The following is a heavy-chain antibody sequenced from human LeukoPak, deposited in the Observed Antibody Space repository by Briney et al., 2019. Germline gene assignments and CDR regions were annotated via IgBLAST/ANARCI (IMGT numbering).Heavy chain of an antibody. V-gene: IGHV4-4*07. D-gene: IGHD6-6*01. CDR1: GGSISSYY. CDR2: IYTSGST. CDR3: ARDFVEQLVSWHYYMDV. Sequence: SETLSLTCTVSGGSISSYYWSWIRQPAGKGLEWIGRIYTSGSTNYNPSLKSRVTMSVDTSKNQFSLKLSSVTAADTAVYYCARDFVEQLVSWHYYMDVWGKGTTVTVSS. J-gene: IGHJ6*03.